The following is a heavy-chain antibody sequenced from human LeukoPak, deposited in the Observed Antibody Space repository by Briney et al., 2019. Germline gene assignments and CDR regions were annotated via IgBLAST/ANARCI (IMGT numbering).Heavy chain of an antibody. D-gene: IGHD3-22*01. CDR1: GYTFTSYG. CDR2: INPNSGGT. CDR3: ASSLYYYDSSGYYLRGAFDI. Sequence: ASVKVSCKASGYTFTSYGISWVRQAPGQGLEWMGWINPNSGGTNYAQKFQGRVTMTRDTSISTAYMELSRLRSDDAAVYYCASSLYYYDSSGYYLRGAFDIWGQGTMVTVSS. V-gene: IGHV1-2*02. J-gene: IGHJ3*02.